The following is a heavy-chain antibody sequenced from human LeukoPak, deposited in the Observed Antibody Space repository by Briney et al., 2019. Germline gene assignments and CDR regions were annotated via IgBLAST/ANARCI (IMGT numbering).Heavy chain of an antibody. D-gene: IGHD6-6*01. V-gene: IGHV1-69*13. Sequence: GASVKVSCKASGGTFSSYAISWVRQAPGQGLEWMGRIIPIFGTANYAQKFQGRVTITADESTSTAYMELSSLRSEDTAVYYCARGRDIYSSSSPFDYWGQGTLVTVSS. CDR3: ARGRDIYSSSSPFDY. CDR2: IIPIFGTA. CDR1: GGTFSSYA. J-gene: IGHJ4*02.